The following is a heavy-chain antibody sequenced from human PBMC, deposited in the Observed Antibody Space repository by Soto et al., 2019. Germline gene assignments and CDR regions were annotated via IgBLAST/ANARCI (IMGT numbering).Heavy chain of an antibody. Sequence: ETLSLTCTVSGDSVSSDSYYWTWIRQPPGKGLEWIGYISSSGSTRYNPSLKSRVTISRDTSSNQFSLELTSVTAADTAIYYCARDIRGYSRAFDYWGQGTLVTVS. CDR1: GDSVSSDSYY. V-gene: IGHV4-61*01. CDR2: ISSSGST. D-gene: IGHD5-18*01. CDR3: ARDIRGYSRAFDY. J-gene: IGHJ4*02.